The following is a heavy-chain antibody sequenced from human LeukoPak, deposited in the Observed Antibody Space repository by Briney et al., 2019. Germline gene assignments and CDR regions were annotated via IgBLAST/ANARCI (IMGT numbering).Heavy chain of an antibody. CDR2: ISDSGSDT. CDR3: ARNGGGLDY. Sequence: GGSLRLSCVASKFTFSTYGMVWVRQAPGKGLEWVSYISDSGSDTYYVDSVKGRFTISRDNAKNSLFLQMNSLRVEDTAIYYRARNGGGLDYWGEGTLVTVSS. D-gene: IGHD2-21*01. CDR1: KFTFSTYG. J-gene: IGHJ4*02. V-gene: IGHV3-48*03.